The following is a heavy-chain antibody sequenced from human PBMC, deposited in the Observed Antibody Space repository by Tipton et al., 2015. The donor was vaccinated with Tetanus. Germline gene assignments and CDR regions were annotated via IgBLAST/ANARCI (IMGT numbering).Heavy chain of an antibody. D-gene: IGHD1-26*01. V-gene: IGHV3-48*02. CDR1: AFTFSTYS. Sequence: CAASAFTFSTYSRSWVRQAPGKGLEWISYISPTGSTVHYADSVKGRFTISRDNAKNSLYLQMNSLRDADTAAYYCARVRGGGSYPNAFDIWGQGTLVTVSS. J-gene: IGHJ3*02. CDR3: ARVRGGGSYPNAFDI. CDR2: ISPTGSTV.